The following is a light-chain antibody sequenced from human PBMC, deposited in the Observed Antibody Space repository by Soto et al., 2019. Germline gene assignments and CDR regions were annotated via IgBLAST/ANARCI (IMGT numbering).Light chain of an antibody. CDR3: SSYTSSNTEV. Sequence: QSALTQPASVSGFPGQSITISCTGTSSDVGGYNYVSWYQQHPGKAPKLMIYDVTTRPSGVSDRFSGSKSGNTASLTISGLQAEDDADYYCSSYTSSNTEVFGTGNKVTVL. V-gene: IGLV2-14*03. CDR1: SSDVGGYNY. CDR2: DVT. J-gene: IGLJ1*01.